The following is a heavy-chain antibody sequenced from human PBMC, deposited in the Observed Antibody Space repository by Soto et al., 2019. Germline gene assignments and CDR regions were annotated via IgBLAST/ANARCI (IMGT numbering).Heavy chain of an antibody. Sequence: QVQLQESGPGLVKPSETLSLTCTVSGGSISSYYWSWIRQPPGKGLEWIGYIYYSGSTNYNPSLKSRVTISVDTSKIQFSLKMSSVTAADTAVYYCARVSSIAARPYYFDYWGQGTLVTVSS. CDR2: IYYSGST. V-gene: IGHV4-59*01. CDR1: GGSISSYY. D-gene: IGHD6-6*01. CDR3: ARVSSIAARPYYFDY. J-gene: IGHJ4*02.